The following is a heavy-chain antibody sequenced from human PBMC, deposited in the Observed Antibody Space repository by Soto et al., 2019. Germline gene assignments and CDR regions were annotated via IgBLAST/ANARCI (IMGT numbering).Heavy chain of an antibody. Sequence: GGSLRLSCAASGFTFSSYSMNWVRQAPGKGLEWVSYINSSSSTIYYADSVKGRFTISRDNAKNSLYLQMNSLRSEDTAVYYCARENSGSYLPPLFDYWGQGTLVTVSS. V-gene: IGHV3-48*01. J-gene: IGHJ4*02. CDR1: GFTFSSYS. CDR3: ARENSGSYLPPLFDY. D-gene: IGHD1-26*01. CDR2: INSSSSTI.